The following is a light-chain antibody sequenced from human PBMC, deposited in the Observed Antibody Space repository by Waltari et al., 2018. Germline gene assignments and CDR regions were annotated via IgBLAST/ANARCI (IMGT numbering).Light chain of an antibody. CDR3: QQYYTTPPWT. CDR1: QSVLYSSNNKNY. J-gene: IGKJ1*01. Sequence: DIVMTQSPDSLAVSLGERATINCTSSQSVLYSSNNKNYLAWYQQKPGQPPKLLVYWASTRESVVPDRFSGSGSWTDFTLTISSLQAEDVAVYYCQQYYTTPPWTFGQGTKVEIK. CDR2: WAS. V-gene: IGKV4-1*01.